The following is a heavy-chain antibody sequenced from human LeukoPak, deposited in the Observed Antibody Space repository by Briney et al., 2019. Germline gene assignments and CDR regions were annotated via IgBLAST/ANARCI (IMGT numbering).Heavy chain of an antibody. Sequence: SGPTLVNPTQTLTLTCTFSGFSLSTSGMCVSWIRQPPGKALEWLTRIDWDDDKYYSTSLKTRLTISNDTSKNQVLLTRTNMNPVDTATYYCAQERMSRGVITDYWGQGTLVTVSS. V-gene: IGHV2-70*12. D-gene: IGHD3-10*01. CDR2: IDWDDDK. CDR3: AQERMSRGVITDY. J-gene: IGHJ4*02. CDR1: GFSLSTSGMC.